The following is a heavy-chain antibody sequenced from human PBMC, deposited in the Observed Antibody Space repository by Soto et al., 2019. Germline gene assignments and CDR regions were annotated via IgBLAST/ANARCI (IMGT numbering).Heavy chain of an antibody. J-gene: IGHJ4*02. Sequence: QVQLVESGGGVVQPGRSLRLSCAASGFTFSSYGMHWVRQAPGKGLEWVAVIWYDGSNKYYADSVNGRFTISRDNSKNTLYLQTNSLRAEDTAVYYCARDRPRTTVTTILSYWGQGTLVTV. V-gene: IGHV3-33*01. CDR3: ARDRPRTTVTTILSY. CDR2: IWYDGSNK. D-gene: IGHD4-17*01. CDR1: GFTFSSYG.